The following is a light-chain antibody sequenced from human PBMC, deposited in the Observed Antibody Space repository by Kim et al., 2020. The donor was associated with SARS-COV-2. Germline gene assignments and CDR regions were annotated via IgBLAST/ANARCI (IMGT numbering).Light chain of an antibody. V-gene: IGKV3-20*01. J-gene: IGKJ1*01. Sequence: EIVLTQSPGTLSLSPGDSATLSCRASRRITSDFLAWYQHKPGQAPRLLIFAVVIRATGIPDRFSGSGSVTDFTLTISRLEPEDSAVYSCQHYGDSPGTFGQGTKVDIK. CDR3: QHYGDSPGT. CDR1: RRITSDF. CDR2: AVV.